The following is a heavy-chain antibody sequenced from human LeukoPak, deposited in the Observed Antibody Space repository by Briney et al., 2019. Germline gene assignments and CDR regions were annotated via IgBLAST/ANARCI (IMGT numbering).Heavy chain of an antibody. CDR2: IYYSGST. CDR3: ASVLRFLEWFPNYFDY. Sequence: PSETLSLTCTVSGGSISSSSYYWGWIRQPPGKGLEWIGSIYYSGSTYYNPSLKSRVTISVDTSKNQFSLKLSSVTAADTAVYYCASVLRFLEWFPNYFDYWGQGTLVTVSS. CDR1: GGSISSSSYY. V-gene: IGHV4-39*01. D-gene: IGHD3-3*01. J-gene: IGHJ4*02.